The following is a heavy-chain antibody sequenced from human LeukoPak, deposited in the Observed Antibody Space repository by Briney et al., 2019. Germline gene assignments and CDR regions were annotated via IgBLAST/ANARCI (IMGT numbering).Heavy chain of an antibody. CDR2: ISSTSSYI. J-gene: IGHJ4*02. Sequence: GGSLRLSCAASGFTFSSYSMNWVRQAPGKGLEWVSSISSTSSYIYYADSVKGRFTISRDNAKNSLFLQMNSLRAEDTAVYYCARELMGLTMIVVVNPIDYWGQGTLVTGSS. CDR3: ARELMGLTMIVVVNPIDY. D-gene: IGHD3-22*01. V-gene: IGHV3-21*01. CDR1: GFTFSSYS.